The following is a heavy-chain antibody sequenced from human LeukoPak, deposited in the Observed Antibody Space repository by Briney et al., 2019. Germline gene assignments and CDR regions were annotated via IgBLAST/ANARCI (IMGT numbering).Heavy chain of an antibody. CDR3: AKAIDSRGHWYERGADY. Sequence: GGSLRLSCAASGFAFRDYTMSWVRQVTGEALEWVATVSGDGSQTYDSVSLKGRFTISRDNFDNTVYLRMSGLRAEDTAIYYCAKAIDSRGHWYERGADYWGQGTPVTVSS. CDR1: GFAFRDYT. J-gene: IGHJ4*02. V-gene: IGHV3-23*01. CDR2: VSGDGSQT. D-gene: IGHD2-21*02.